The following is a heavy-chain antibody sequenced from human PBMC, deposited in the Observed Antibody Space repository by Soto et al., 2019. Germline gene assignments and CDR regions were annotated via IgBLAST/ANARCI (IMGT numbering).Heavy chain of an antibody. J-gene: IGHJ4*02. CDR1: GYTLSSDG. Sequence: SVKVSCKGSGYTLSSDGFGWVRQAPGQGLEWMGWTSAYNGNTNYAQKLQGRVTMTTDTSTSTAYMELRSLRSDDTAVYYCARDAPPADYWGQGTLVTVSS. CDR2: TSAYNGNT. CDR3: ARDAPPADY. V-gene: IGHV1-18*04.